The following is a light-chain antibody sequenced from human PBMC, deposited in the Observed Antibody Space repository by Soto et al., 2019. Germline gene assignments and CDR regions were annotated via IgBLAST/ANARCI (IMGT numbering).Light chain of an antibody. J-gene: IGLJ2*01. Sequence: QSVLTQPASVSGSPGQSITISCTGTSSDVGGYNYVSWYQQHPGKAPKLMIYDVSNRPSGVSNRFSGSKSGNTASLTISGLQAEDEADYYCSSYTSSNTLEVVFGGGTKLTVL. V-gene: IGLV2-14*01. CDR1: SSDVGGYNY. CDR2: DVS. CDR3: SSYTSSNTLEVV.